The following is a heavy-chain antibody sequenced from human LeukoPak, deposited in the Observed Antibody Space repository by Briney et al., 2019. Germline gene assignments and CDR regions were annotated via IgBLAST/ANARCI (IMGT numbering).Heavy chain of an antibody. D-gene: IGHD3-16*01. V-gene: IGHV4-34*01. CDR2: INHSGST. J-gene: IGHJ4*02. CDR3: ASVHTSGFAGTEVDY. CDR1: GGSFSGHY. Sequence: SETLSLTCAVYGGSFSGHYWSWIRQPPGKGLEWIGEINHSGSTNYNPSLKSRVTISVDTSKNQFSLKLSSVTAADTAVYYCASVHTSGFAGTEVDYWGQGTLVTVSS.